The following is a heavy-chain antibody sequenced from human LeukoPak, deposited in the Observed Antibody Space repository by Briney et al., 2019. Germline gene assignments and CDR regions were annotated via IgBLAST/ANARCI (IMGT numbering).Heavy chain of an antibody. CDR1: GDSVSSNSAA. Sequence: SQTLSLTCAISGDSVSSNSAACNWIRQSPSRGLEWLGRTYYRSKWYNDYAVSVKSRITINPDTSKNQFSLQLNSVTPEDTAVYYCARERLGDYPLYWYFDLWGRGTLVTVSS. CDR3: ARERLGDYPLYWYFDL. D-gene: IGHD4-17*01. J-gene: IGHJ2*01. V-gene: IGHV6-1*01. CDR2: TYYRSKWYN.